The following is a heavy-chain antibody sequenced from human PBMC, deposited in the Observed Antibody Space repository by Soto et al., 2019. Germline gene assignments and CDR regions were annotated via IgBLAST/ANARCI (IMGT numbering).Heavy chain of an antibody. CDR2: NSGGGDTT. V-gene: IGHV3-23*01. Sequence: EVQLLESGGGLVQPGGSLRLSCGASGFTFNNYAMTWVRQAPGKGPEWVSANSGGGDTTSHADSVKGRFTVSRDGSENTLYLQMSSLRAEDTALYYCAKGRGGSGSLTPRVDFWGQGTLVTVSS. CDR3: AKGRGGSGSLTPRVDF. D-gene: IGHD3-10*01. CDR1: GFTFNNYA. J-gene: IGHJ4*02.